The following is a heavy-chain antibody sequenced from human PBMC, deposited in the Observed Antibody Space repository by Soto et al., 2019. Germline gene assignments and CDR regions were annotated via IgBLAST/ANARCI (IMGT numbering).Heavy chain of an antibody. Sequence: PGGSLRLSCAASGFTFSSYSMNWVRQAPGKGLEWVSSISSSSSYIYYADSVKGRFTISRDNAKNSLYLQMNSLRAEDTAVYYCARDEDRWYCSGGSCYDNWFDPWGQGTLVTVSS. J-gene: IGHJ5*02. CDR2: ISSSSSYI. D-gene: IGHD2-15*01. V-gene: IGHV3-21*01. CDR3: ARDEDRWYCSGGSCYDNWFDP. CDR1: GFTFSSYS.